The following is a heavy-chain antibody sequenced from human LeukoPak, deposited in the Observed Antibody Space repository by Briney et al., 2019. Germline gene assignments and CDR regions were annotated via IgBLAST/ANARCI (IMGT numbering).Heavy chain of an antibody. CDR3: AKRKGSAGWPADY. Sequence: PGGSLRLSCAASGFTFSIYGMSRVRQAPGKGLEWVSTINDSGNSTYYADSVKGRFTISRDNSKNTLSLQMNSLKAEDTAVYYCAKRKGSAGWPADYWGQGTLVIVSS. J-gene: IGHJ4*02. V-gene: IGHV3-23*01. CDR2: INDSGNST. D-gene: IGHD6-19*01. CDR1: GFTFSIYG.